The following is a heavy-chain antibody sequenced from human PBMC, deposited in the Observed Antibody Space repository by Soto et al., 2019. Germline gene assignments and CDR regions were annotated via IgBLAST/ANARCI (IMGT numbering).Heavy chain of an antibody. V-gene: IGHV3-66*01. D-gene: IGHD2-15*01. CDR3: VSPLLKDLRTY. CDR2: IYSGGST. Sequence: GGSLRLSCAASGFTVSSNYMSWVRQAPGKGLEWVSVIYSGGSTYYADSVKGRFTISRDNSKNTLYLQMNSLRAEDTAVYYCVSPLLKDLRTYWGQRTRVTVSS. J-gene: IGHJ4*02. CDR1: GFTVSSNY.